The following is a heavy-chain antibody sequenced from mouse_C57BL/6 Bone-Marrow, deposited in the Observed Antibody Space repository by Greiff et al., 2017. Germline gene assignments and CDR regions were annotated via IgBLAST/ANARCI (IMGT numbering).Heavy chain of an antibody. CDR2: IYPTSGRT. D-gene: IGHD4-1*01. J-gene: IGHJ2*01. Sequence: VQLQQPGAELVKPGASVKMSCKASGYTFTSYWITWVKQRPGQGLEWIGDIYPTSGRTNYNEKFKSKAILTVDTSSNTAYMQLSNLTSEDSAVFYCARSGPLGRSFDYWGQGTTLTVSS. V-gene: IGHV1-55*01. CDR1: GYTFTSYW. CDR3: ARSGPLGRSFDY.